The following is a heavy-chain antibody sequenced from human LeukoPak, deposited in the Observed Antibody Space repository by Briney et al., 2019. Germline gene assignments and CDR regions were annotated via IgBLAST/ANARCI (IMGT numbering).Heavy chain of an antibody. CDR3: ARVEMATITGDY. CDR2: IYYSGST. Sequence: SETLSLTCNVSGGSVTFSSYYWGWIRQPPGKGLEWIGYIYYSGSTYYNPSLKSRVTISVGTSKNQFSLKLSSVTAADTAVYYCARVEMATITGDYWGQGTLVTVSS. D-gene: IGHD5-24*01. V-gene: IGHV4-30-4*08. J-gene: IGHJ4*02. CDR1: GGSVTFSSYY.